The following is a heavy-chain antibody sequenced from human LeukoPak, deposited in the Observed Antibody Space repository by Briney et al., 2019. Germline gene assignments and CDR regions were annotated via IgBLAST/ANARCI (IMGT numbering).Heavy chain of an antibody. D-gene: IGHD6-19*01. V-gene: IGHV4-4*07. CDR3: ARTRMAGTGGWFDP. CDR1: GGSISSYY. J-gene: IGHJ5*02. Sequence: SETLSLTCTVSGGSISSYYWSWIRQPAGKGLEWIGRIYTSGSTNYNPSLKSRVTMSVDTSKNQFSLKLSSVTAADTAVYYCARTRMAGTGGWFDPWGQGTLVTVSS. CDR2: IYTSGST.